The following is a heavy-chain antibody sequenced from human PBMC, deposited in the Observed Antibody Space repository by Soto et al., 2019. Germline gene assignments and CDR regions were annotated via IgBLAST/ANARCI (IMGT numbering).Heavy chain of an antibody. CDR1: GYTFTSYY. J-gene: IGHJ6*03. CDR2: INPSGGST. V-gene: IGHV1-46*03. CDR3: AGNSGPQYYYYYMDV. Sequence: ASVKVSCKASGYTFTSYYMHWVRQAPGQGLEWMGIINPSGGSTSYAQKFQGRVNMTRDTSTSTVYMELSSLRSEDTAVYYCAGNSGPQYYYYYMDVWGKGTTVTVSS. D-gene: IGHD5-12*01.